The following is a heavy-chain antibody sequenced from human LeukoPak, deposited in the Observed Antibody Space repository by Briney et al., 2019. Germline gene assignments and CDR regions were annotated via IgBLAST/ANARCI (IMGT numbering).Heavy chain of an antibody. CDR2: TNHSGST. CDR1: GGSFSGYY. J-gene: IGHJ3*02. Sequence: SETLSLTCAVYGGSFSGYYWSWIRQPPGKGLEWIGETNHSGSTNYNPSLKSRVTISVDTSKNQFSLKLSSVTAADTAVYYCAREEYCSGGSCYSDAFDIWGQGTMVTVSS. V-gene: IGHV4-34*01. D-gene: IGHD2-15*01. CDR3: AREEYCSGGSCYSDAFDI.